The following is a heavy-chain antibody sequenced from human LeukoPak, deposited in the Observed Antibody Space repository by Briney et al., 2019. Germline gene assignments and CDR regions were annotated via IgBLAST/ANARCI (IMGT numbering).Heavy chain of an antibody. CDR3: ASVYDSSGYFRSWFDP. Sequence: ASVKVSFEASVGTFSSYAISWVRQAPGQPREWMGGIIPIFGTANYAQKFQVRVTITADESTSTAYMELSSLRSEDTAVYYCASVYDSSGYFRSWFDPWGQGRLVTVSS. D-gene: IGHD3-22*01. V-gene: IGHV1-69*13. CDR1: VGTFSSYA. CDR2: IIPIFGTA. J-gene: IGHJ5*02.